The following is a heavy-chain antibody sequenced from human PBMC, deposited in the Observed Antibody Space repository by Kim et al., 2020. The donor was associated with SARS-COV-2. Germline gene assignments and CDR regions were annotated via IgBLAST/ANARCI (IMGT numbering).Heavy chain of an antibody. J-gene: IGHJ5*02. CDR2: IYHSGST. V-gene: IGHV4-4*02. CDR3: ARDPSGPRPQTIPPGGFDP. CDR1: GGSISSSNW. D-gene: IGHD3-16*01. Sequence: SETLSLTCAVSGGSISSSNWWSWVRQPPGKGLEWIGEIYHSGSTNYNPSLKSRVTISVDKSKNQFSLKLSSVTAADTAVYYCARDPSGPRPQTIPPGGFDPWGQGTLVTVSS.